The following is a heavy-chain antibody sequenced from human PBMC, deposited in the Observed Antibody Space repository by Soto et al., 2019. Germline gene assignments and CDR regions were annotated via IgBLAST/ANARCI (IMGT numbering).Heavy chain of an antibody. CDR1: GGSISSYY. CDR3: ARAGVVYFPAMRDYYYYYIDV. D-gene: IGHD2-2*01. J-gene: IGHJ6*03. CDR2: IYYSGST. V-gene: IGHV4-59*08. Sequence: SETLSLSCTVSGGSISSYYWSWIRQPPGKGLEWIGYIYYSGSTNYNPSLKSRVTISVDTSKNQFSLKLSSVTAADTAVYYCARAGVVYFPAMRDYYYYYIDVWGKGNTVTVSS.